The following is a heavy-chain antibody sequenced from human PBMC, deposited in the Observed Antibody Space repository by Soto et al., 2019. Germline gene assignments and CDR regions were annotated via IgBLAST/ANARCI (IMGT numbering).Heavy chain of an antibody. D-gene: IGHD3-9*01. J-gene: IGHJ4*02. CDR2: ISYDGSNK. Sequence: GGSLRLSCAASGFTFSSYGMHWVRQAPGKGLEWVAVISYDGSNKYYADSVKGRFTISRDNSKNTLYLQMNSLRAEDTAVYYCAKDHYDTLTGYYGPDYWGQGTLVTVSS. V-gene: IGHV3-30*18. CDR1: GFTFSSYG. CDR3: AKDHYDTLTGYYGPDY.